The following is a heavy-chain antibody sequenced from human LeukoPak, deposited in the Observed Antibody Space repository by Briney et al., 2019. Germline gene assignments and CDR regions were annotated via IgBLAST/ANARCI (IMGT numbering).Heavy chain of an antibody. J-gene: IGHJ4*02. CDR2: INPNSGGT. D-gene: IGHD3-22*01. CDR1: GYTFTGYY. CDR3: ARERGEYYYDSSGYFRY. V-gene: IGHV1-2*02. Sequence: ASVKVSCKASGYTFTGYYMHWVRQAPGQGLEWMGWINPNSGGTNYAQKFQGRVTMTRDTSISTAYMELSRLRSDDTAVYYCARERGEYYYDSSGYFRYWGQGTLVTVSS.